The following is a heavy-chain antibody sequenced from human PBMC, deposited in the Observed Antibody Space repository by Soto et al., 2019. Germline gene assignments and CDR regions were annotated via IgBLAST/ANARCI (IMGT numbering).Heavy chain of an antibody. J-gene: IGHJ3*02. CDR2: IIPIFGTE. CDR1: GGTFSSYA. D-gene: IGHD3-22*01. CDR3: AGNPIYDSSSYSYYLGAFDI. V-gene: IGHV1-69*01. Sequence: QVQLVQSGAEVKKPGSSVKVSCKASGGTFSSYAISWVRQAPGQGLEWMGGIIPIFGTENYAQKFQGRVTITADESTSTAYMELSSMRSEDTSVYYCAGNPIYDSSSYSYYLGAFDIWGQGTMVTVSS.